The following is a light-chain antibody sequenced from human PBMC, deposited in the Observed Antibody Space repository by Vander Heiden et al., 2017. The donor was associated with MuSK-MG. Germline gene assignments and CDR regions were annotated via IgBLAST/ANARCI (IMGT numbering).Light chain of an antibody. V-gene: IGLV3-19*01. Sequence: SSELTQDPDVSVALGQTVRITCQGDSLTTYYPNWYQHKPGQAPVVVIYGQNDRPSGIPDRFSGSTSGNTASLTITGAQAEDEADYYCNSRDSSGIREVFGGGTKLTVL. J-gene: IGLJ2*01. CDR3: NSRDSSGIREV. CDR2: GQN. CDR1: SLTTYY.